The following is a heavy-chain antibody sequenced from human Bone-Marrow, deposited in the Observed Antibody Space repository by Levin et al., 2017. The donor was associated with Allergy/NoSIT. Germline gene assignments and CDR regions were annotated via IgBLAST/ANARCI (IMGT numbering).Heavy chain of an antibody. V-gene: IGHV4-30-4*01. CDR2: IYHSGNT. Sequence: PSETLSLTCTVSGGSISSGDFYWGWIRQPPGKGLEWIGYIYHSGNTYYNPSLTSRTTISVDTSKNQFSLKLGSVTAADTAVYYCAREQDHDYGVYGGFDLWGQGALVAVSS. D-gene: IGHD4-17*01. CDR3: AREQDHDYGVYGGFDL. J-gene: IGHJ4*02. CDR1: GGSISSGDFY.